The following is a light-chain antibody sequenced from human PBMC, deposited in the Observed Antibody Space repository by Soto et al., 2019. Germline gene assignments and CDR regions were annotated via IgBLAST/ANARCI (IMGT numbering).Light chain of an antibody. Sequence: QSALTQPPSVSGAPGQRVTISCTGSSSNIGAGYAVHWYQQLPGTAPKLLIYGNSSRPSGVPDRFSGSKSGTSASLAITGLQDEDEADYYCQSYDSSPIFGTGTKVTVL. CDR3: QSYDSSPI. V-gene: IGLV1-40*01. J-gene: IGLJ1*01. CDR1: SSNIGAGYA. CDR2: GNS.